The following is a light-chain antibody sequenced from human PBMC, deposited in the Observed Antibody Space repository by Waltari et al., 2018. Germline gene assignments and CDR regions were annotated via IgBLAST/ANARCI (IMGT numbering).Light chain of an antibody. CDR3: CSYAGSSTFG. CDR2: DVS. Sequence: HSALTQPASASGSPGRSTTPPCPRTSSSVGDYNYVSWYQQHPGKAPKLMIYDVSKRPSGVSNRFSGSKSGNTASLTISGLQAEDEGDYYCCSYAGSSTFGFGGGTKLTVL. J-gene: IGLJ2*01. V-gene: IGLV2-23*02. CDR1: SSSVGDYNY.